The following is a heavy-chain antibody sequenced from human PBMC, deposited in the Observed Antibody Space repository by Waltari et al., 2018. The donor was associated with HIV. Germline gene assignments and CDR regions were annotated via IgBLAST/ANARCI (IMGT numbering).Heavy chain of an antibody. D-gene: IGHD4-17*01. Sequence: EVQLGESGGGLVQQGRALSISCATYGFSFGDYALWWFRPDPGKGLEWVGFIRSKAYGGTTQYAASVKGRFTISRDDSKSIAYLQMNSLKTEYTALYYCTRGTFTVTYYFDYWGRGTLVTVSS. CDR3: TRGTFTVTYYFDY. V-gene: IGHV3-49*03. CDR2: IRSKAYGGTT. CDR1: GFSFGDYA. J-gene: IGHJ4*02.